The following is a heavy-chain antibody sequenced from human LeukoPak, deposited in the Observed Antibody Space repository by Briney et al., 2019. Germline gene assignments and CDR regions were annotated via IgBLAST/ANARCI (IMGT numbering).Heavy chain of an antibody. CDR3: AKQFSGYPVPAFEI. CDR2: ISTSGDNT. Sequence: GGSLRLSCSTSGFTSRGYGMSWVRQALGKGPEWVSTISTSGDNTYYSDSVKGRFSVSRDNSKNTLFLQMSSLRVEDTAVYYCAKQFSGYPVPAFEIWGQGTMVTVSS. D-gene: IGHD3-22*01. J-gene: IGHJ3*02. V-gene: IGHV3-23*01. CDR1: GFTSRGYG.